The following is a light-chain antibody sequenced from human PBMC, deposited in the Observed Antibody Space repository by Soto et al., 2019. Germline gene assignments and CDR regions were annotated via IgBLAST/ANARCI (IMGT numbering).Light chain of an antibody. CDR2: AAS. Sequence: DIQMTQSPSSLSASVADRVTITCRASQNISTYLNWYQQKPGKAPKLLIYAASNLQSGVPSRFSGSGSGTDFTLTISSLQPEDVATYYCQQSYSTPFTFGPGTKVDIK. CDR3: QQSYSTPFT. V-gene: IGKV1-39*01. CDR1: QNISTY. J-gene: IGKJ3*01.